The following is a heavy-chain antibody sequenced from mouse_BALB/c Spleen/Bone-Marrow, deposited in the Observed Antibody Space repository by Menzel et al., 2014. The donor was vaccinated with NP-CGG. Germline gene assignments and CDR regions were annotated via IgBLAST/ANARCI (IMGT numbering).Heavy chain of an antibody. CDR1: GYTFTSCW. CDR3: ARGRDYDVFSY. CDR2: IDPYDSET. Sequence: QVQLKESGAELVRPGASVKLSCKASGYTFTSCWMNWVKQRPEQGLEWIGRIDPYDSETHYNQKFKDKAILTVDKSSSTAYMQLGSLTSEDSAVYYCARGRDYDVFSYWGQGTLVTVSA. V-gene: IGHV1-52*01. J-gene: IGHJ3*01. D-gene: IGHD2-4*01.